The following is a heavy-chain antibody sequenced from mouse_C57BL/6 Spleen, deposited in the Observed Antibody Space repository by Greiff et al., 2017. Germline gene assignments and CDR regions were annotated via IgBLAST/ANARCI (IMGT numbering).Heavy chain of an antibody. Sequence: VMLVESGPELVKPGASVKISCKASGYAFSSSWMNWVKQRPGKGLEWIGRIYPGDGDTNYNGKFKGKATLTADKSSSTAYMQLSSLTSEDSAVYFCARYGYGSSYWYFDVWGTGTTVTVSS. V-gene: IGHV1-82*01. D-gene: IGHD1-1*01. CDR3: ARYGYGSSYWYFDV. CDR1: GYAFSSSW. J-gene: IGHJ1*03. CDR2: IYPGDGDT.